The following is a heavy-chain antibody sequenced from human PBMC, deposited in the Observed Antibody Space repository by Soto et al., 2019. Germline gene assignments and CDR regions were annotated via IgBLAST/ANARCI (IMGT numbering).Heavy chain of an antibody. CDR1: GVSISSGDYY. D-gene: IGHD4-4*01. V-gene: IGHV4-30-4*02. Sequence: SDTLSLTCTVSGVSISSGDYYWSWIRQPPGKGLEWIGYIYYSGSTYYNPSLKSRVTISVDTSKNQFSLKLSSVTAADTAVYYCARAEMTTVNYFDYWGQGTLVTVSS. CDR2: IYYSGST. J-gene: IGHJ4*02. CDR3: ARAEMTTVNYFDY.